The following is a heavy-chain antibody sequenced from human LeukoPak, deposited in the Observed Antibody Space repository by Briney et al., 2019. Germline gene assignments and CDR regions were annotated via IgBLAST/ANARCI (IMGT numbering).Heavy chain of an antibody. V-gene: IGHV4-39*07. CDR2: IYYSGST. Sequence: SETLSLTCTVSGGSISSSSYYWGWIRQPPGTGLEWIGSIYYSGSTYYNPSLKSRVTISVDTSKNQFSLKLSSVTAADTAVYYCAREKGAIAVAGLDYWGQGTLVTVSS. D-gene: IGHD6-19*01. J-gene: IGHJ4*02. CDR1: GGSISSSSYY. CDR3: AREKGAIAVAGLDY.